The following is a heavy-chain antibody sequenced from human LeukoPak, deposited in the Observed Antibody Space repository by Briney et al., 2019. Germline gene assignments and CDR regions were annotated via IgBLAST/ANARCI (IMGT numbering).Heavy chain of an antibody. CDR2: IKEDGSEK. J-gene: IGHJ4*02. CDR3: ARTVYDSSGYSFDY. CDR1: GFTFSAHW. V-gene: IGHV3-7*01. Sequence: GGSLRLSCAASGFTFSAHWMSWVRQAPGKGLEWVANIKEDGSEKYYVDPVKGRFTISRDIAKNSLYLQMNSLRAEDTAVYYCARTVYDSSGYSFDYWGQGTLVTVSS. D-gene: IGHD3-22*01.